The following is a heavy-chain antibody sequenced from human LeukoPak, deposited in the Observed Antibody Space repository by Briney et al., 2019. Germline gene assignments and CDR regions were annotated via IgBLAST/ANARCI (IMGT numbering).Heavy chain of an antibody. V-gene: IGHV3-66*04. CDR2: VYSGGST. J-gene: IGHJ6*02. D-gene: IGHD3-3*01. CDR1: GFTVSTIY. CDR3: ARHFGVISKGVYYYYYGLDV. Sequence: GGSLRLSCAASGFTVSTIYMSWVRQAPGKGLEWVSVVYSGGSTYYADSVKGRFTISRDNSKNTLYLQMSRLRAEDTAVYYCARHFGVISKGVYYYYYGLDVWGQGTTVTVSS.